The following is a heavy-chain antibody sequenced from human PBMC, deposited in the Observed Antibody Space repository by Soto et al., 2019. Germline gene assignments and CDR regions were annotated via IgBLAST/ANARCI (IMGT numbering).Heavy chain of an antibody. Sequence: GGSLRLSCAASGFTFSSYGMHWVRQAPGKGLEWVAVIWYDGSNKYYADSVKGRFTISRDNSKNTLYLQMNSLRAEDTAVYYCARVLSGYEGFDYWGQGTLVTVSS. D-gene: IGHD6-25*01. CDR2: IWYDGSNK. J-gene: IGHJ4*02. CDR3: ARVLSGYEGFDY. CDR1: GFTFSSYG. V-gene: IGHV3-33*01.